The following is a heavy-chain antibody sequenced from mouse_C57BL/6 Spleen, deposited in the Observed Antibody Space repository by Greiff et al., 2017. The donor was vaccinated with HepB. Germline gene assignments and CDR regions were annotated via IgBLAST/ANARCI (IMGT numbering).Heavy chain of an antibody. V-gene: IGHV1-69*01. D-gene: IGHD1-1*01. CDR1: GYTFTSYW. J-gene: IGHJ2*01. CDR3: ARAPLYGTLDY. Sequence: VQLQQPGAELVMPGASVKLSCKASGYTFTSYWMHWVKQRPGQGLEWIGEIDPSDSYTNYNQKFKGKSTLTVDKSSSTAYMQLSSLTSEDSAVYYCARAPLYGTLDYWGQGTTLTVSS. CDR2: IDPSDSYT.